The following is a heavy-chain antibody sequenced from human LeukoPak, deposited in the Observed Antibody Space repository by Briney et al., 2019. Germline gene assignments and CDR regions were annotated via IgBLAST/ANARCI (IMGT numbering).Heavy chain of an antibody. J-gene: IGHJ5*02. Sequence: SVKSSCKASGGTFSSYAISCVRQAPGQGLEWVGGIIPIFGTANYAQKFQGRVTITTDESTSTAYMELSSLRSEDTAVYYCARDLGRSTTGTTGWFDPWGQGTLVTVSS. V-gene: IGHV1-69*05. D-gene: IGHD1-1*01. CDR2: IIPIFGTA. CDR1: GGTFSSYA. CDR3: ARDLGRSTTGTTGWFDP.